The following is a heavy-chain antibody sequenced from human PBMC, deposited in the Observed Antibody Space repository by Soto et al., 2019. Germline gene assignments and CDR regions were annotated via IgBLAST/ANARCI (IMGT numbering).Heavy chain of an antibody. Sequence: EVQLVESGGGLVKPGGSLRLSCAASGFTFSSYSMNWVRQAPGKGLEWVSSISSSSSYIYYADSVKGRFTISRDNAKNSLYLQMNSLRAEDTAVYYCARVPTGALPIYYWGQGTLVTVSS. V-gene: IGHV3-21*01. CDR3: ARVPTGALPIYY. D-gene: IGHD3-10*01. J-gene: IGHJ4*02. CDR1: GFTFSSYS. CDR2: ISSSSSYI.